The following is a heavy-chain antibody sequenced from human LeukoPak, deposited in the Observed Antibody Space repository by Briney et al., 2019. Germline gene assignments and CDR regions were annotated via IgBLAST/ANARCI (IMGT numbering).Heavy chain of an antibody. J-gene: IGHJ3*02. CDR2: INPNSGGT. Sequence: EASVKVSCKASGYTFTGYYMHWVRQAPGQGLEWMGWINPNSGGTNYAQKFQGRVTMTRDTSISTAYMELSRLRSDDTAVYYCAGANYYDFWSRPNDAFDIWGQGTMVTVSS. D-gene: IGHD3-3*01. CDR3: AGANYYDFWSRPNDAFDI. V-gene: IGHV1-2*02. CDR1: GYTFTGYY.